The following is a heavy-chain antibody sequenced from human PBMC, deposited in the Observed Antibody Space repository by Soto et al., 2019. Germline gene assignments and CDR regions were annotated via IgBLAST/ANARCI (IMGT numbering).Heavy chain of an antibody. CDR3: VRDLDGSGAYYTDF. Sequence: GASVKVSCKAAGYTFPNCGITWVRQAPGQGLEWMGWISAYKTNIKYAQKFQGRVTLTTDTSTSTAYMELRSLRSDDTAIYYCVRDLDGSGAYYTDFWGQGTLVTVSS. J-gene: IGHJ4*02. CDR1: GYTFPNCG. D-gene: IGHD3-10*01. V-gene: IGHV1-18*01. CDR2: ISAYKTNI.